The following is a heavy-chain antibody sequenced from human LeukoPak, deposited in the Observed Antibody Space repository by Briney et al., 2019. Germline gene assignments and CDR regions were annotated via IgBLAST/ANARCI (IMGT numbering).Heavy chain of an antibody. CDR1: GFTFSSYA. CDR2: ISGSGGST. Sequence: GGSLRLSCAASGFTFSSYAMSWVRQAPGNGLEWVSAISGSGGSTYYADSVKGRFTISRDNSKNTLYLQMNSLRAEDAAVYYCAKEPPAVVGAFVWVYWGQGTLVTVSS. D-gene: IGHD2-15*01. V-gene: IGHV3-23*01. CDR3: AKEPPAVVGAFVWVY. J-gene: IGHJ4*02.